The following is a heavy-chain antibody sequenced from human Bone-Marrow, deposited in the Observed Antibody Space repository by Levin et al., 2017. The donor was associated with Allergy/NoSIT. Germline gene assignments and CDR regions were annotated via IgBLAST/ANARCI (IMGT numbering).Heavy chain of an antibody. CDR2: IKSKFDGEIR. V-gene: IGHV3-15*01. D-gene: IGHD3-3*01. Sequence: PSETLSLTCAASGFTFKNAWMNWVRQAPGKGLEWVGRIKSKFDGEIRDYAAPVKGRFTISRDDSKDTLYLQMNSLKTEDTAVYYCATTNYDFWSGYGHYDMDVWGQGTTVTVPS. CDR1: GFTFKNAW. J-gene: IGHJ6*02. CDR3: ATTNYDFWSGYGHYDMDV.